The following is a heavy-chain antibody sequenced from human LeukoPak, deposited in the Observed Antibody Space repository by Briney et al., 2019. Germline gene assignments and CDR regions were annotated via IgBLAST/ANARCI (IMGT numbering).Heavy chain of an antibody. CDR3: AKGVWFNWFDP. J-gene: IGHJ5*02. D-gene: IGHD3-10*01. V-gene: IGHV3-23*01. Sequence: GGTLRLSCVASGFTFSSYGMSWVRQAPGKGLEWVSAISGSGGSTYYADSVRGRFTISRDNAKNSLYLQMNSLRAEDTAVYYCAKGVWFNWFDPWGQGTLATVSS. CDR1: GFTFSSYG. CDR2: ISGSGGST.